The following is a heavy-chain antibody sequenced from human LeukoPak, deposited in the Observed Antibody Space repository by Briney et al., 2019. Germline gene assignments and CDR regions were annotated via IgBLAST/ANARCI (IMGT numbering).Heavy chain of an antibody. CDR1: GGSITNYY. CDR3: ARDETYYGSGSWFDP. CDR2: MYYSGST. V-gene: IGHV4-59*12. J-gene: IGHJ5*02. D-gene: IGHD3-10*01. Sequence: SETLPLTCTVSGGSITNYYWSWIRQPPGKGLEWIGYMYYSGSTYYNPSLKSRVTISVDTSKNQFSLKLSSVTAADTAVYYCARDETYYGSGSWFDPWGQGTLVTVSS.